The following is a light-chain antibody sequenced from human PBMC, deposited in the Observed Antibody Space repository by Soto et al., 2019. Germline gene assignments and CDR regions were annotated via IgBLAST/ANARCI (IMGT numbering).Light chain of an antibody. J-gene: IGLJ2*01. CDR2: DVG. V-gene: IGLV2-14*03. CDR3: SSYGASSTL. CDR1: TSDIGGYND. Sequence: QSVLTQPAYVSGSPGQSITISCTGSTSDIGGYNDVSWYQQHPGKAPKLLIYDVGYRPSGFSDRFSGSKSGNTASLTISGLQTEDEADYYCSSYGASSTLFGGGT.